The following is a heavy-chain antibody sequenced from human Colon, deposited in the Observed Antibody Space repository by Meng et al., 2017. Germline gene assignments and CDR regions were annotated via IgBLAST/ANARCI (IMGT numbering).Heavy chain of an antibody. D-gene: IGHD6-13*01. J-gene: IGHJ3*01. Sequence: SQTLSLTCAISGDSVSNNTGAWNWIRQSPSTGLEWLARTYYRSKWYNDYAPFVKSRIIVTPDTSRNQFSPHLNSVSPENTAVYYCARGAAVKTSYAFDVWGQGTVVTVSS. CDR3: ARGAAVKTSYAFDV. CDR1: GDSVSNNTGA. V-gene: IGHV6-1*01. CDR2: TYYRSKWYN.